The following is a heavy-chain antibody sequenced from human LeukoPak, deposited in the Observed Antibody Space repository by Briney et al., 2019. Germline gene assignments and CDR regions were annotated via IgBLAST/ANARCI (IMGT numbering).Heavy chain of an antibody. J-gene: IGHJ4*02. D-gene: IGHD2-21*02. V-gene: IGHV4-34*01. CDR1: GGSFSGYY. Sequence: SETLSLTCAVYGGSFSGYYWSWIRQPPGKGLEWIGEINHSGSTNYNPSLKSRVTISVDTSKNQFSLKLSSVTAADTAVYYCARRLCGGDCYSTFSYWGQGTLVTVSS. CDR3: ARRLCGGDCYSTFSY. CDR2: INHSGST.